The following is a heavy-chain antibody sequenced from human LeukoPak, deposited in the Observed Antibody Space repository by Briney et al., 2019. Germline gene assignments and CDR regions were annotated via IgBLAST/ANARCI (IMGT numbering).Heavy chain of an antibody. V-gene: IGHV1-2*06. D-gene: IGHD1-20*01. CDR1: GYTFSGYS. CDR2: INPNSGVT. Sequence: ASVKVSCKASGYTFSGYSMHWARQAPGQGLEWMGRINPNSGVTYYAQKFQGRVTMTGDTSITTAYMELSSLTSDDTATYYCARDASNWSAFDSWGQGTLVIVSS. CDR3: ARDASNWSAFDS. J-gene: IGHJ5*01.